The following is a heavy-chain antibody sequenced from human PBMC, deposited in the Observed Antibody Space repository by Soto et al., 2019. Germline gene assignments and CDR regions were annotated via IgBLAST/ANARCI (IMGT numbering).Heavy chain of an antibody. V-gene: IGHV4-34*01. CDR3: ARGEESGWSYYYGMDV. D-gene: IGHD6-19*01. Sequence: SETLSLTCAVYGGSFSGYYWSWIRQPPGKGLEWIGEINHSGSTNYNPSLKSRVTISVDTSKNQFSLKLSSVTAADTAVYYCARGEESGWSYYYGMDVWGQGTTVTASS. CDR2: INHSGST. J-gene: IGHJ6*02. CDR1: GGSFSGYY.